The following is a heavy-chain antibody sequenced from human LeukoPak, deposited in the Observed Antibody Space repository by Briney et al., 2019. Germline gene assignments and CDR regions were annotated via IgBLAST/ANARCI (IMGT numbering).Heavy chain of an antibody. D-gene: IGHD2-15*01. J-gene: IGHJ4*02. Sequence: GRSLRLSCAASGFPFSSFPLHWVRQARGKGLEWVAFISSDGSDNYYADSVKGRFTISRDDSRNTLYLRMSSLRAEDTALYYCARDGEFGGGSCPDYWGQGTLVTVSS. CDR2: ISSDGSDN. CDR3: ARDGEFGGGSCPDY. V-gene: IGHV3-30*04. CDR1: GFPFSSFP.